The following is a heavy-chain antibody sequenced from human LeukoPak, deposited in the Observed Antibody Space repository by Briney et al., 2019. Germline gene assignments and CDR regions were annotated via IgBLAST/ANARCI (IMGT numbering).Heavy chain of an antibody. CDR2: ISSSSSYI. CDR1: GFTFSSYS. CDR3: ARFLSGNAFDI. V-gene: IGHV3-21*01. Sequence: GGSLRLSCAASGFTFSSYSMIWVRQAPGKGLEWVSSISSSSSYIYYADSVKGRFTISRDNAKNSLYLQMNSLRAEDTAVYYCARFLSGNAFDIWGQGTMVTVSS. D-gene: IGHD6-13*01. J-gene: IGHJ3*02.